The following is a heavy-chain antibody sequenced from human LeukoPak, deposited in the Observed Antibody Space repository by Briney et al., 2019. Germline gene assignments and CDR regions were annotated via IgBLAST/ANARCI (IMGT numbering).Heavy chain of an antibody. CDR2: IRYDGSNK. CDR1: GFTFSSYG. CDR3: AKASTMIVVVSKHFDY. Sequence: EGSLRLSCAASGFTFSSYGMHWVRQAPGKGLEGVAFIRYDGSNKRYADSVKGRFTISRDNSKNTLYLQMNSLRAEDTAVYYCAKASTMIVVVSKHFDYWGPGTLVTVSS. V-gene: IGHV3-30*02. J-gene: IGHJ4*02. D-gene: IGHD3-22*01.